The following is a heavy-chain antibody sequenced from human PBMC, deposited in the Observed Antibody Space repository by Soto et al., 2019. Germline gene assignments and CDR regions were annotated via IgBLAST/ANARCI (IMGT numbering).Heavy chain of an antibody. CDR3: VYYDSSGYYSNNFDY. V-gene: IGHV1-69*13. CDR1: GGTFSSYA. Sequence: SVKVSCKASGGTFSSYAISWVRQAPGQGLEWMGGIIPIFGTANYAQKFQGRVTITADESTSTAYMELSSLRSEDTAVYYCVYYDSSGYYSNNFDYWGQGTLVTVSS. D-gene: IGHD3-22*01. CDR2: IIPIFGTA. J-gene: IGHJ4*02.